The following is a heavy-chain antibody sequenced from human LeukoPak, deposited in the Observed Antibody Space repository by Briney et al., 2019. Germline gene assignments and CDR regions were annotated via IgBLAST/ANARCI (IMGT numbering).Heavy chain of an antibody. J-gene: IGHJ3*02. D-gene: IGHD5/OR15-5a*01. CDR1: GVTVTTNY. V-gene: IGHV3-66*04. Sequence: GGSLRLSCAVSGVTVTTNYMNWVRQAPGRGLEWVSLIYGGDNTYYSDSVKGRFTISRDNSKNTLFLQMNSLRDDDTAVYYCVRPRKSKAFNIWGQGTMVTVSS. CDR3: VRPRKSKAFNI. CDR2: IYGGDNT.